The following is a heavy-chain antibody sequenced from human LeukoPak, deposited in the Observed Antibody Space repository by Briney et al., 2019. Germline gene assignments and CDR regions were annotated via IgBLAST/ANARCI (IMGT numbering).Heavy chain of an antibody. D-gene: IGHD3-22*01. CDR3: AKDMYYYDSSGYRNSYYYHYYMDV. Sequence: GGSLRLSCAASGFTFSSYAMSWVRQAPGKGLEWVSAISGSGGSTYYADSVKGRFTISRDNSKNTLYLQMNSLRAEDTAVYYCAKDMYYYDSSGYRNSYYYHYYMDVWGKGTTVTVSS. CDR1: GFTFSSYA. CDR2: ISGSGGST. V-gene: IGHV3-23*01. J-gene: IGHJ6*03.